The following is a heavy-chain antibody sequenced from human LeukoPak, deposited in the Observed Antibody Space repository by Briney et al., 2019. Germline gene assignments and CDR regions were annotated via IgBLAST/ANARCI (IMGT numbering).Heavy chain of an antibody. CDR2: ISSSSSYI. V-gene: IGHV3-21*01. CDR1: GFTFSSYS. J-gene: IGHJ5*02. Sequence: GGSLRLSCAASGFTFSSYSMNWGRQAPGKGLEWVSSISSSSSYIYYADSVKGRFTISRDNAKNSLYLQMNSLRAEDTAVYYCAREVAAAPNWFDPWGQGTLVTVSS. CDR3: AREVAAAPNWFDP. D-gene: IGHD2-15*01.